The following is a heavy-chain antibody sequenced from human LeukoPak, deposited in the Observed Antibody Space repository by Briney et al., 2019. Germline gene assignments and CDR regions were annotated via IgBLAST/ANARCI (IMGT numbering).Heavy chain of an antibody. CDR3: ASLVGALDAFDV. J-gene: IGHJ3*01. Sequence: SQTLSLTCTVSGGSITSCSYYWSWIRQPAGKGLEWFRRTDTSESTNYNPSLKSRVTIAVATSKTQFSPKLSSVTAADTAVYYCASLVGALDAFDVWGQGTMVTVSS. CDR2: TDTSEST. CDR1: GGSITSCSYY. V-gene: IGHV4-61*02. D-gene: IGHD1-26*01.